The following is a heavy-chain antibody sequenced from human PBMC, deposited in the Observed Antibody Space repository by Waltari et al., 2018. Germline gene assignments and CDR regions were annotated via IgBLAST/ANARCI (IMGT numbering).Heavy chain of an antibody. Sequence: QVQMVQSGAEVKKPGASVKVSCKASGGTFRSYASRWVRQAPGQGLEWMGGIIPIFGTANYAQKFQGRVTITADESTSTAYMELSSLRSEDTAVYYCAINSGYDSRIDYWGQGTLVTVSS. J-gene: IGHJ4*02. CDR3: AINSGYDSRIDY. V-gene: IGHV1-69*12. CDR2: IIPIFGTA. D-gene: IGHD5-12*01. CDR1: GGTFRSYA.